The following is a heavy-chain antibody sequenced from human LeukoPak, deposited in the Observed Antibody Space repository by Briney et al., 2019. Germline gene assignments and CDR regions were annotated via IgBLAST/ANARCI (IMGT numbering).Heavy chain of an antibody. CDR3: ARDRDSGSYPHGGGFDP. J-gene: IGHJ5*02. D-gene: IGHD1-26*01. Sequence: GGSLRLSCAASGFTFSSHWMHWVRQAPGKGLVWVSRVNSDGSSTSYADSVKGRFTISIDNAKNTLYLQMNSLRAEDTAVYYCARDRDSGSYPHGGGFDPWGQGTLVTVSS. CDR2: VNSDGSST. V-gene: IGHV3-74*01. CDR1: GFTFSSHW.